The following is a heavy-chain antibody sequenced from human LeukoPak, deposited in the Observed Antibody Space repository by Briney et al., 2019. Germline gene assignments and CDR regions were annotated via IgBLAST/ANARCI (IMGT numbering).Heavy chain of an antibody. D-gene: IGHD6-19*01. CDR1: GGSISIYY. J-gene: IGHJ4*02. V-gene: IGHV4-59*12. Sequence: SETLSLTCTVSGGSISIYYWSWIRQPPGKGLEWIGYIYNSGSTNYNPSLKSRVTISVDTSKNQFSLKLSSVTAADTAVYYCARGQHSSGWYFDYWGQGTLVTVSS. CDR3: ARGQHSSGWYFDY. CDR2: IYNSGST.